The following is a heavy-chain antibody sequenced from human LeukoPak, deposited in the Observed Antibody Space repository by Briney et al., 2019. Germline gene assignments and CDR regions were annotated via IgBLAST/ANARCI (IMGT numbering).Heavy chain of an antibody. Sequence: GGSLRLSCAASGFTFSNYGMHWVRQAPGKGLEWVAFISYDGSNKCYADSVKGRFTISRDNAKTSLYLQMNSLRAEDTAVYYCARDLSGVTGYTYGRGIDYWGQGALVTVSS. CDR1: GFTFSNYG. D-gene: IGHD5-18*01. J-gene: IGHJ4*02. CDR3: ARDLSGVTGYTYGRGIDY. V-gene: IGHV3-30*03. CDR2: ISYDGSNK.